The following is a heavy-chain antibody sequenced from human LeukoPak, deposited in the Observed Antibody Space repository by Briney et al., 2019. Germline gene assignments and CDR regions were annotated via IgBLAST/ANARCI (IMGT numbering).Heavy chain of an antibody. CDR2: IYYSGST. CDR1: GGSISSYY. D-gene: IGHD3-22*01. CDR3: ARAQWLPVFDF. J-gene: IGHJ4*02. V-gene: IGHV4-59*01. Sequence: PSETLSLTCTVSGGSISSYYWSWIRQPPGEGLEWIGYIYYSGSTNYNPSLQSRVTISVETSKNQFSLKLSSVTAADTAVYYCARAQWLPVFDFWGQGTLVTVSS.